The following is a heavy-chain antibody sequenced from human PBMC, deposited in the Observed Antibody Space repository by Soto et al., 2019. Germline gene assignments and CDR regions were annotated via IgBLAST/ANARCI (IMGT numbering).Heavy chain of an antibody. D-gene: IGHD4-17*01. V-gene: IGHV3-23*01. CDR3: AKEDYGDYGIGY. Sequence: GGSLRLSCAASGFPFSSYAMTWVRQAPGKGLEWVSTISGSGGSTYFADSVKGRFTISRDNSKNTLYLQMNSLRAEDTAVYYCAKEDYGDYGIGYWGQGTLVTVSS. CDR2: ISGSGGST. J-gene: IGHJ4*02. CDR1: GFPFSSYA.